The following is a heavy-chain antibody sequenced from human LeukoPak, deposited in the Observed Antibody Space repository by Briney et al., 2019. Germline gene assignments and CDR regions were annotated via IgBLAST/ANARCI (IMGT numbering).Heavy chain of an antibody. V-gene: IGHV3-30*03. CDR3: ASGYDYYDSSGYYRTNDY. Sequence: GGSLRLSCAASGFTFSSYGMHWVRQAPGKGLEWVAVISYDGSNKYYADSVKGRFTISRDNSKNTLYLQMNSLRAEDAAVYYCASGYDYYDSSGYYRTNDYWGQGTLVTVSS. CDR2: ISYDGSNK. J-gene: IGHJ4*02. CDR1: GFTFSSYG. D-gene: IGHD3-22*01.